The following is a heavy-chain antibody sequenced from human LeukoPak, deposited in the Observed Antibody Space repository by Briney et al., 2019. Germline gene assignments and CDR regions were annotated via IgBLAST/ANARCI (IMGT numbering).Heavy chain of an antibody. Sequence: PGGSLRLSCTASGLTFSSHGFHWVRQAPGKGLEWVAMIWYDGSKKYYADSAKGRFTISRDNSKNTVYLEMNSLRAEDTAVYYRARDRAGLHYFDCCGQGTLVTVSS. D-gene: IGHD6-19*01. CDR1: GLTFSSHG. V-gene: IGHV3-33*01. J-gene: IGHJ4*02. CDR2: IWYDGSKK. CDR3: ARDRAGLHYFDC.